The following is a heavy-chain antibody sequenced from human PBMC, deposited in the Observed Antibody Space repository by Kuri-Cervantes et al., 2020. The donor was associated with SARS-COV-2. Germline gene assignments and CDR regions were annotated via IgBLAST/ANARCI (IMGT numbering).Heavy chain of an antibody. V-gene: IGHV4-59*01. CDR1: GGSISSYY. J-gene: IGHJ3*02. CDR2: IYYSGST. Sequence: SETLSLTCTVSGGSISSYYWSWLRQPPGKGLEWIGYIYYSGSTNYNPSLKSRVTISVDTSKNQFSLKLSSVTAADTAVYYCARITIFGVVISGAFDIWGQGTMVTVSS. CDR3: ARITIFGVVISGAFDI. D-gene: IGHD3-3*01.